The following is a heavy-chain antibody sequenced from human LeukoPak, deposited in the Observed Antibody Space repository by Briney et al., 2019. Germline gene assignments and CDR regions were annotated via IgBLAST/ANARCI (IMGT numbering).Heavy chain of an antibody. CDR3: ARDRGYFDN. J-gene: IGHJ4*02. CDR1: GFTFSIYS. CDR2: ITSSSNYI. Sequence: PGGSLRLSCAASGFTFSIYSMNWVRQAPGKGLEWLSSITSSSNYIYYADSVKGRFTISRDNVQNSLYLQMNSLRAEDTAMYYCARDRGYFDNWGQGTLVIVSS. V-gene: IGHV3-21*01.